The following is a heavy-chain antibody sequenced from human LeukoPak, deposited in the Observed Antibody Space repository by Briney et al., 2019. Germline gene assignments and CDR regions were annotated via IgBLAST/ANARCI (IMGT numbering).Heavy chain of an antibody. J-gene: IGHJ5*02. CDR1: GGSISSYY. CDR3: ARDLRYSSSRSPGRFDP. Sequence: PSETLSLTCTVSGGSISSYYWSWIRQPPGKGLEGIGYICYSGSTNYNPSLKGRVTISVDTSKNQFSLKLSPVTAADTAVYYCARDLRYSSSRSPGRFDPWGQGTLVTVSS. V-gene: IGHV4-59*01. D-gene: IGHD6-13*01. CDR2: ICYSGST.